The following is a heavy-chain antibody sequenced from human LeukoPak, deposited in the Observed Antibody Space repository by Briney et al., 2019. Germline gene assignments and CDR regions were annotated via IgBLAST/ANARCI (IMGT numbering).Heavy chain of an antibody. V-gene: IGHV3-21*01. CDR1: EFTFSNYG. J-gene: IGHJ2*01. D-gene: IGHD1-26*01. CDR3: ARPRGWERRWYFDL. Sequence: GGSLTLSCAASEFTFSNYGMNWVRQAPGKGLEWVSSVCSSGTYIYYADSMKGRFTISRDNAKNSLYLQMDSVRAEDTAVYYCARPRGWERRWYFDLWGRGTLVTVSS. CDR2: VCSSGTYI.